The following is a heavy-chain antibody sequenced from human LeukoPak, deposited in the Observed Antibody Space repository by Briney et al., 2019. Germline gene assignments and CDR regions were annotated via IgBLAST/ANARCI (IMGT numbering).Heavy chain of an antibody. CDR3: ARDRITMVRGGNYYGMDV. J-gene: IGHJ6*02. CDR2: IYPGDSDT. D-gene: IGHD3-10*01. Sequence: GESLQISCKGSGYSFTSYWIGWVRQLPGKGLEWMGIIYPGDSDTRYSPSFQGQVTISADKSISTAYLQWSSLKASDTAMYYCARDRITMVRGGNYYGMDVWGQGTTVTVSS. CDR1: GYSFTSYW. V-gene: IGHV5-51*01.